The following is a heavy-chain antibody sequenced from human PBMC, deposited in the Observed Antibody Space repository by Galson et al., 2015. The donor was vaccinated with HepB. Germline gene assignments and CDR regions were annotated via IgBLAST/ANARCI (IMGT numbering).Heavy chain of an antibody. Sequence: SLRLSCAASGFTFDDYAMHWVRQAPGKGLEWVSGISWNSGSIGYADSVKGRFTISRDNAKNSLYLQMNSLRAEDTALYYCAKVDGHQPWYYFDYWGQGTLVTVSS. CDR1: GFTFDDYA. CDR3: AKVDGHQPWYYFDY. D-gene: IGHD2-8*02. J-gene: IGHJ4*02. V-gene: IGHV3-9*01. CDR2: ISWNSGSI.